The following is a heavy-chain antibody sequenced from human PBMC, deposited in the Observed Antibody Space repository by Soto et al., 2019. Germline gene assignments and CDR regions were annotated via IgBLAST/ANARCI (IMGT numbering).Heavy chain of an antibody. V-gene: IGHV4-39*02. J-gene: IGHJ4*02. Sequence: PSETLSLTCTVSGDSISGSPYFWGWIRQPPGKRLEWIGSIFYDGYTLYTPSLRSRVTISVDTSKNQFSLQLNSLTPEDTAVYYCARDPGLAVAGAFDYWGQGTLVTVSS. CDR2: IFYDGYT. CDR3: ARDPGLAVAGAFDY. D-gene: IGHD6-19*01. CDR1: GDSISGSPYF.